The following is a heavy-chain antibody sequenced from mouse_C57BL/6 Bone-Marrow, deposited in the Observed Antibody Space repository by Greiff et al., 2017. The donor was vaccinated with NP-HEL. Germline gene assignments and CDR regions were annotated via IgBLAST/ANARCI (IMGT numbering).Heavy chain of an antibody. CDR3: ASSKGTFAY. CDR1: GYSITSGYY. J-gene: IGHJ3*01. D-gene: IGHD1-3*01. CDR2: ISYDGSN. Sequence: EVQLQESGPGLVKPSQSLSLTCSVTGYSITSGYYWNWIRQFPGNKLEWMGYISYDGSNNYNPSLKNRISITRDTSKNQFFLKLNSVTTEDTATYYCASSKGTFAYWGQGTLVTVSA. V-gene: IGHV3-6*01.